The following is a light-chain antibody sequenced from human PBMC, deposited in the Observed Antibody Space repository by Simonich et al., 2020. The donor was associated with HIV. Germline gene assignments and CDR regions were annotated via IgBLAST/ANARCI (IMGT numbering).Light chain of an antibody. CDR3: QVWDSSTYVV. V-gene: IGLV3-9*01. CDR2: RDS. Sequence: SYELTQPLSVSVALGQTARITCGGNNIGSKNVHWYQQKPGQAPGLVIYRDSNLPSGTPERFSGSNSGNTATLTISRAQAGDEADYYCQVWDSSTYVVFGGGTKLTVL. CDR1: NIGSKN. J-gene: IGLJ2*01.